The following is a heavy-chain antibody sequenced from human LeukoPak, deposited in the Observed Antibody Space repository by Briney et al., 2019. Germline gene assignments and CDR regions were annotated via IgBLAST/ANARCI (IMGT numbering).Heavy chain of an antibody. Sequence: SVKVSCKASGGTFSSYAISWVRQAPGQGLEWMGGIIPIFGTANYAQKFQGRVTITADESTSTAYMELRSLRSDDTAVYYCAKKRGGIVVRNLDYWGQGTLVTVSS. V-gene: IGHV1-69*13. CDR3: AKKRGGIVVRNLDY. CDR2: IIPIFGTA. CDR1: GGTFSSYA. J-gene: IGHJ4*02. D-gene: IGHD3-22*01.